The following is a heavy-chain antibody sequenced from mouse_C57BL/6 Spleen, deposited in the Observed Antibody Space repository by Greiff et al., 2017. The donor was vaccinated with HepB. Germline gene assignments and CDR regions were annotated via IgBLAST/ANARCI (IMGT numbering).Heavy chain of an antibody. CDR3: TMGSCITSFDY. J-gene: IGHJ2*01. Sequence: VQLQQSGAELVRPGASVKLSCTASGFNIKDYYMHWVKQRPEQGLEWIGRIDPEDGDTEYAQKFQGKATMTADTSSNTAYLQLSSLTSEDTAVYYCTMGSCITSFDYWGQGTTLTVSS. CDR2: IDPEDGDT. CDR1: GFNIKDYY. V-gene: IGHV14-1*01. D-gene: IGHD1-1*01.